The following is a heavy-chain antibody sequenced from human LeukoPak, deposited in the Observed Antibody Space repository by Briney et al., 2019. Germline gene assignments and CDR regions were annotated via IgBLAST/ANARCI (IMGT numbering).Heavy chain of an antibody. CDR1: GGSISSYY. CDR2: IYYSGST. D-gene: IGHD4-17*01. V-gene: IGHV4-59*12. J-gene: IGHJ4*02. CDR3: ARYGLGYGDYPSFDY. Sequence: SETLSLTCTVSGGSISSYYWSWIRQPPGKGLEWIGYIYYSGSTNYNPSLKSRVTISVDTSKNQFSLKLSSVTAADTAVYYCARYGLGYGDYPSFDYWGQGTLVTVSS.